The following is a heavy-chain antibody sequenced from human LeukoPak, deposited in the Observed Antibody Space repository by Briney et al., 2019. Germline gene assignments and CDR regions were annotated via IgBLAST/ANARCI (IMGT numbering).Heavy chain of an antibody. CDR3: AKVTYGSRTYGAFDY. J-gene: IGHJ4*02. V-gene: IGHV3-23*01. Sequence: GGSLRLSCAASGFTFNNYAMSWVRQAPGKGLEWVSAISGSGGSTYYADSVKGRFTISRDISKNTLYLQMNSLRAEDTAVYYCAKVTYGSRTYGAFDYWSQGTLVTVSS. CDR2: ISGSGGST. D-gene: IGHD3-10*01. CDR1: GFTFNNYA.